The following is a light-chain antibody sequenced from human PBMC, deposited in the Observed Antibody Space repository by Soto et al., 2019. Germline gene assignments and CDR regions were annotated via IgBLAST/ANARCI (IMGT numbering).Light chain of an antibody. CDR2: GIS. J-gene: IGKJ2*01. Sequence: ESVLTQSPGTLSLSPGERATLSCRASQSVSNRFFAWYQQKPGQAPRLLIYGISSRATGIPDRFSGSGSGTDFTLTISRLEPEDFVVYYCQQYGSSPYTFGQGTKLEIK. CDR3: QQYGSSPYT. CDR1: QSVSNRF. V-gene: IGKV3-20*01.